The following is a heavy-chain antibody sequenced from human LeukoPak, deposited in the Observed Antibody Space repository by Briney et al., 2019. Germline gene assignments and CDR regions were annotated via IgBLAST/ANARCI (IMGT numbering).Heavy chain of an antibody. CDR1: GGSISSYY. J-gene: IGHJ6*02. Sequence: PSETLSLTCTVSGGSISSYYWSWIRQPPGKGLEWIGYIYYSGSTNYNPSLKSRVTISVDTSKNQFSLKLSSVTAADTAVYYCARDRGLPSHYYYYYGMDVWGQGTTVTVSS. D-gene: IGHD3-10*01. CDR3: ARDRGLPSHYYYYYGMDV. V-gene: IGHV4-59*01. CDR2: IYYSGST.